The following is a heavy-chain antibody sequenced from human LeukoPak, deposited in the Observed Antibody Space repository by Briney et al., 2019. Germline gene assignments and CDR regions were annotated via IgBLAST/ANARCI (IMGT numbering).Heavy chain of an antibody. CDR3: NRGSD. V-gene: IGHV3-15*01. Sequence: GGSLRLSCAASGFTFSNALMSWVRQAPGKGLEWVGRIKSKTNGGTTDYAAPVNGRFSISRDDSKDTLYLQMNSLKTEDTAVYYCNRGSDWGQGTLVTVSS. J-gene: IGHJ4*02. CDR1: GFTFSNAL. D-gene: IGHD1-14*01. CDR2: IKSKTNGGTT.